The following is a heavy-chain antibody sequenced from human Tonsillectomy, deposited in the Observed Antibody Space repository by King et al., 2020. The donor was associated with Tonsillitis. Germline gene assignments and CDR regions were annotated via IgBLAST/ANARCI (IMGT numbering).Heavy chain of an antibody. J-gene: IGHJ2*01. CDR1: GFTFSNYW. V-gene: IGHV3-74*01. Sequence: QLVPSGGGLVQPGGSLRLSCAASGFTFSNYWMHWVRQAPGKGLVWVSRINSDGSSTSYADSVKGRFTISRDNAKNTLYLQMNSLRAEDTAVYYCARDSGSYPYWYFDLWGRGTLVTVSS. CDR2: INSDGSST. CDR3: ARDSGSYPYWYFDL. D-gene: IGHD1-26*01.